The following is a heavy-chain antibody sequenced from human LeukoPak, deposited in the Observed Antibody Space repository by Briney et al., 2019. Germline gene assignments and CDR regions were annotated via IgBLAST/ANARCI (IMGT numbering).Heavy chain of an antibody. J-gene: IGHJ4*02. CDR3: ASLNYSGSGSLDY. V-gene: IGHV4-59*01. CDR1: GGSISSYY. D-gene: IGHD3-10*01. Sequence: PSETLSLTCTVSGGSISSYYWSWIRQPPGKGLEWIGYIYYSGSTNYNPSLKSRITISVDTSKNQFSLKLSSVTAADTAVYYCASLNYSGSGSLDYWGQGTLVTVSS. CDR2: IYYSGST.